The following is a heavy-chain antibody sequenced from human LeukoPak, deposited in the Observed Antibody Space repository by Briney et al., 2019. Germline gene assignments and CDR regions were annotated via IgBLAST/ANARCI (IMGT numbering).Heavy chain of an antibody. CDR2: IGATGGTT. CDR1: GFTFSSYA. J-gene: IGHJ4*02. Sequence: GRSLRLSCAASGFTFSSYAMSRVRQAPGKGLEWVSSIGATGGTTYYADSVKGRFTISRDNSKNTLYLQMNSLRAEDTAVYHCAKGRTYFDYWGQGTLVTVSS. V-gene: IGHV3-23*01. CDR3: AKGRTYFDY.